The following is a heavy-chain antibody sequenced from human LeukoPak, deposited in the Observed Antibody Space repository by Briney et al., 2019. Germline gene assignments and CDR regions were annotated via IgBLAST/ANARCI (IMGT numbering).Heavy chain of an antibody. CDR2: IIPIFGTA. Sequence: SVKVSCKASGGTFSSYAISWVRQAPGQGLEWMGGIIPIFGTANYAQKFQGRVTITADESTSTAYMELSGLRSEDTAVYYCARSDEGDYGDYSGMDVWGQGTTVTVSS. D-gene: IGHD4-17*01. CDR1: GGTFSSYA. J-gene: IGHJ6*02. V-gene: IGHV1-69*13. CDR3: ARSDEGDYGDYSGMDV.